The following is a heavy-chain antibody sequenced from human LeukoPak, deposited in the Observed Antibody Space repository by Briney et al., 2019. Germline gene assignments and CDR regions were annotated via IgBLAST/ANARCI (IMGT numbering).Heavy chain of an antibody. Sequence: GASVKVSCKASGYTFTSYGISWVRQAPGQGLEWMGWISAYNGNTNYAQKFQGRVTMTRDTSISTAYMELSRLRSDDTAVYYCAREMPPAAAGTVGFRYFDLWGRGTLVTVSS. CDR3: AREMPPAAAGTVGFRYFDL. J-gene: IGHJ2*01. D-gene: IGHD6-13*01. CDR2: ISAYNGNT. V-gene: IGHV1-18*01. CDR1: GYTFTSYG.